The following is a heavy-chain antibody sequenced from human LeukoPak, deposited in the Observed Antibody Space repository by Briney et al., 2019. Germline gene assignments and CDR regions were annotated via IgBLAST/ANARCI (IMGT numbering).Heavy chain of an antibody. D-gene: IGHD2-2*01. V-gene: IGHV1-69*13. CDR3: AREYCSSTSCYQDAFDI. J-gene: IGHJ3*02. CDR1: GGTFSSYA. CDR2: IIPIFGTA. Sequence: PGASVKVSCKASGGTFSSYAISWVRQAPGQGLEWMGGIIPIFGTANYAQKFQGRVTITADESTSTAYMELSSLRSEDTAVYYCAREYCSSTSCYQDAFDIWGQGTMVTVSS.